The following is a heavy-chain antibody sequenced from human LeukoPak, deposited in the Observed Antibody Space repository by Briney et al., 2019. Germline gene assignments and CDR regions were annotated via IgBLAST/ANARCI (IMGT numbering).Heavy chain of an antibody. CDR2: ISGSGGST. J-gene: IGHJ4*02. CDR1: GFTFSSYV. D-gene: IGHD3-22*01. V-gene: IGHV3-23*01. CDR3: AKALYYYDSSGYFFTYYFDY. Sequence: GGSLRLSCAASGFTFSSYVMSWVRQAPGKGLEWVSAISGSGGSTYYADSVKGRFTISRDNSKNTLYLQMNSLRAEDTAVYYCAKALYYYDSSGYFFTYYFDYWGQGTLVTVSS.